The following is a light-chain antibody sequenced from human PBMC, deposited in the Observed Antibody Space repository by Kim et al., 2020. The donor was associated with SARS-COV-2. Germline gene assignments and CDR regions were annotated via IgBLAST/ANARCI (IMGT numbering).Light chain of an antibody. Sequence: ASVGARITTTCRAGQCIRNSLVWFQQQPGKAPQSLIYAATSLQSGVPSRFSGSGSGTDFTLTIDRVQPEDFATYYCQHYNSYPFTVGGGTKVDIK. J-gene: IGKJ4*01. CDR3: QHYNSYPFT. CDR1: QCIRNS. CDR2: AAT. V-gene: IGKV1-16*01.